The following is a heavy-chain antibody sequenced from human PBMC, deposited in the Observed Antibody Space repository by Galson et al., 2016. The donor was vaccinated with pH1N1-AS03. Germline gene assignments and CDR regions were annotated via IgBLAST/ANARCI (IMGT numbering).Heavy chain of an antibody. J-gene: IGHJ4*02. Sequence: QSGAEVKKPGESLKISCKGSGYSFNSYWIGWVRQMSGKDLEWMGMIFPGDSDTRYSPSFQGQVTISADSRTAYLQWSSLKASDTAMYYCVRQFDVLTGFFGYWGQAALVSVS. CDR2: IFPGDSDT. V-gene: IGHV5-51*01. CDR3: VRQFDVLTGFFGY. D-gene: IGHD3-9*01. CDR1: GYSFNSYW.